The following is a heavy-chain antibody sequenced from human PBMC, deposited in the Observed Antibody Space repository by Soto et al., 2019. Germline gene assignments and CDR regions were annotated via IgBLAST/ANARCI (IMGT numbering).Heavy chain of an antibody. Sequence: GGSLRLSCSASDFTFRSYSMNWVRQATGKGLEWVSYISSSNRTINYADPVKGRFTISRDQSKNTLYLQMNSLRPEDTAVYYCARYFCPVPTCYDLWGQGVLVTVSS. CDR1: DFTFRSYS. CDR2: ISSSNRTI. V-gene: IGHV3-48*01. J-gene: IGHJ4*02. D-gene: IGHD2-2*01. CDR3: ARYFCPVPTCYDL.